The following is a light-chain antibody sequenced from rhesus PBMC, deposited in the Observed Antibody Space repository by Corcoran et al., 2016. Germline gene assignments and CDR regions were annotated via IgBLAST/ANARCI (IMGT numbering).Light chain of an antibody. CDR1: QRLRQSDGYTY. Sequence: DIVMTQTPLSLPVTPGEPASIACRSSQRLRQSDGYTYLDWYRQKPGQSPQLLIHLGSNRASGVPDRVSGSGSGTAFTRKISRVESEDVGIYYCMQGTQLPYSFGQWTKVEIK. V-gene: IGKV2-78*01. CDR3: MQGTQLPYS. CDR2: LGS. J-gene: IGKJ2*01.